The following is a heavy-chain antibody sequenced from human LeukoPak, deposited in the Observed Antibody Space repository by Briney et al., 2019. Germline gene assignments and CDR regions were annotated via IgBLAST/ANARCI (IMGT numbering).Heavy chain of an antibody. J-gene: IGHJ3*02. CDR2: IKQDGSEK. V-gene: IGHV3-7*01. Sequence: GSLRLSCAASGFTFSSYWMSWVRQAPGKGLEWAANIKQDGSEKYYVDSVKGRFTISRDNAKNSLYLQMNSLRAEDTAVYYCAREGYYDSGGAFDIWGQGTMVTVSS. D-gene: IGHD3-22*01. CDR1: GFTFSSYW. CDR3: AREGYYDSGGAFDI.